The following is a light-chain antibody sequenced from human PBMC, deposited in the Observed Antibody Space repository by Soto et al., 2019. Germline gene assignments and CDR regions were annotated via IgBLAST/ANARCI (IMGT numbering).Light chain of an antibody. Sequence: EIVLTQSPGTLSLSPGERATLSCRASQSVSSNYLAWYQQQTGQTPRLLIYIASSRAPGIPDRFSGSGSGTHFTLTISRVDAEDVAVYYCQQYGSSPWTFGQGTKVEIK. CDR1: QSVSSNY. CDR3: QQYGSSPWT. J-gene: IGKJ1*01. V-gene: IGKV3-20*01. CDR2: IAS.